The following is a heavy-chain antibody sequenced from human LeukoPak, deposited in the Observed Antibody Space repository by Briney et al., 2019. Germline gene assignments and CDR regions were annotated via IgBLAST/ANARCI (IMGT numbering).Heavy chain of an antibody. Sequence: SETLSLTGTVSGGSISSYYWSWIRQPPGKGLEWIGYIYYSGSTNYNPSLKSRVTISVDTSKNQFSLKLSSVTAADTAVYYCARTSGWFDPWGQGTLVTASS. V-gene: IGHV4-59*01. CDR3: ARTSGWFDP. CDR2: IYYSGST. CDR1: GGSISSYY. D-gene: IGHD3-3*01. J-gene: IGHJ5*02.